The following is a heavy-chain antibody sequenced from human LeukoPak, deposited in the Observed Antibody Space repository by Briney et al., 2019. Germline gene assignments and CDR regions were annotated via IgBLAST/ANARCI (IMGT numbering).Heavy chain of an antibody. J-gene: IGHJ4*02. Sequence: SETLSLTCTVSGGSISSGGYYWSWIRQHPGKGLEWIGYIYYSGNTYYNPSLSSRVTISVDTSKNQFSLNLSSVTAADTAVYYCARHMIHIRGRTAMPGGFDYWGQGTLVTVSS. D-gene: IGHD5-18*01. V-gene: IGHV4-31*03. CDR2: IYYSGNT. CDR1: GGSISSGGYY. CDR3: ARHMIHIRGRTAMPGGFDY.